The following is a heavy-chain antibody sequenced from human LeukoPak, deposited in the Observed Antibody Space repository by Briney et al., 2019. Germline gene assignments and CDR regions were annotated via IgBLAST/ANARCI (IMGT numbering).Heavy chain of an antibody. V-gene: IGHV3-74*01. J-gene: IGHJ4*02. CDR3: AKPISSDY. CDR1: GFTFSTYW. D-gene: IGHD2-21*01. Sequence: PRGSLRLSCAASGFTFSTYWMHWVRQAPGKGPVWVSRIYSDGNTTNYADSVKGRFTISRDNSKNTLYLQMNSLRAEDTAVYYRAKPISSDYWGQGTLVTVSS. CDR2: IYSDGNTT.